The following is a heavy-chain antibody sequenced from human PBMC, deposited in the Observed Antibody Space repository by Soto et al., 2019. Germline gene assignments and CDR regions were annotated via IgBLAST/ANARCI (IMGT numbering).Heavy chain of an antibody. J-gene: IGHJ4*02. CDR2: ISYSGTT. V-gene: IGHV4-59*01. Sequence: PSETLSLTCTVSGGSLSSYYWSWIRRPPGMGLEWIASISYSGTTNYNSSLKSRVTISIDTSKNQFSLKFNSVTAADTAVYYCAREGYNFGPFDYWGQGALVTVPQ. CDR3: AREGYNFGPFDY. CDR1: GGSLSSYY. D-gene: IGHD5-18*01.